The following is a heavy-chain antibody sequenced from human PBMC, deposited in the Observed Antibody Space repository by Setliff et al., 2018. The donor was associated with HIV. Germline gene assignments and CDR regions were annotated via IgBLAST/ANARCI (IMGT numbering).Heavy chain of an antibody. V-gene: IGHV1-46*01. Sequence: EASVKVSCKASGYTFTSYYLHWVRQAPGQGLEWMGMINPSGGSASYARKFQGRVTMSRDTSTSTVYMELSSLRSEDTAVYYCARDYFDSSAYHYGFGAFDIWGQGTMVTVSS. CDR1: GYTFTSYY. J-gene: IGHJ3*02. D-gene: IGHD3-22*01. CDR2: INPSGGSA. CDR3: ARDYFDSSAYHYGFGAFDI.